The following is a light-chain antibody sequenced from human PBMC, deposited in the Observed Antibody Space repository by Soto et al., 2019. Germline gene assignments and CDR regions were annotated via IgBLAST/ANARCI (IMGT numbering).Light chain of an antibody. CDR2: LSSDGSH. V-gene: IGLV4-69*01. CDR3: QTWDTGARVV. J-gene: IGLJ2*01. CDR1: SGHSSYA. Sequence: QLVLTQSPSASASLGASAKLTCTLSSGHSSYAIAWHQQQPEKGPRYLMKLSSDGSHSKGDGIPDRFSGSSSGAERYLSISSLQSGDEADYYCQTWDTGARVVFGGGTKLTVL.